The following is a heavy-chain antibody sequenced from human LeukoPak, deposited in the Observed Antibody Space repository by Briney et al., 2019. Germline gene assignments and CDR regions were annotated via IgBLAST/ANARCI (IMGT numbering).Heavy chain of an antibody. V-gene: IGHV3-21*01. Sequence: GGSLRLSCTASGFTFISYSKKWVRQAPGKGLEWVSSISSSSSYIHYADSVKGRFTISRDNAKNSLYLEMNSLRAEDTALYYCARDHRLDYYSTRDYYFDFWGQGTLVTVSS. CDR3: ARDHRLDYYSTRDYYFDF. D-gene: IGHD3-10*01. J-gene: IGHJ4*02. CDR1: GFTFISYS. CDR2: ISSSSSYI.